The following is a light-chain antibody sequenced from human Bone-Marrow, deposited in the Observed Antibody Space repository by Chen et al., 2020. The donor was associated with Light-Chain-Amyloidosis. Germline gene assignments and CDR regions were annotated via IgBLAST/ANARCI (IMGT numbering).Light chain of an antibody. J-gene: IGLJ2*01. CDR3: AAWDDSLSGVV. CDR1: RSNIGSNY. Sequence: QSVLTQLPSASGPPGQRVTISCSGSRSNIGSNYVYWYQQLPGTAPKLLIYRNNQRPSGVPDRFSGSKSGTAASLAIRGLRSEDEAEYYCAAWDDSLSGVVFGGGTKLTVL. CDR2: RNN. V-gene: IGLV1-47*01.